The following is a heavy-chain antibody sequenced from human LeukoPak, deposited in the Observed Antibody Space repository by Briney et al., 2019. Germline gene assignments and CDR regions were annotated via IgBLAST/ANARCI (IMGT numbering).Heavy chain of an antibody. CDR2: INPNSGVT. D-gene: IGHD6-19*01. V-gene: IGHV1-2*02. J-gene: IGHJ4*02. CDR3: GSGQWLVGVFY. Sequence: GASVTVSCKASVHTFTVYYMHWVRQAPGQGLEWQGWINPNSGVTNYAQKFQGRITMTRDTAITTVYMELSSLTSDDTAVYYCGSGQWLVGVFYWGQGTLVTVSS. CDR1: VHTFTVYY.